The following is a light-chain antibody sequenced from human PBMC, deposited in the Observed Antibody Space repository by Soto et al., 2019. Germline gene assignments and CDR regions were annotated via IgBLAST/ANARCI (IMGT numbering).Light chain of an antibody. V-gene: IGLV2-14*01. CDR1: SSDVGGYNF. J-gene: IGLJ1*01. CDR2: EVT. CDR3: CSYTSSTTFV. Sequence: QSALTQPASVSGSPGQSITVSCTGTSSDVGGYNFVSWFQQHPGKAPKLMIYEVTNRPSGVSNRFSGSKSGNTASLTISGLQPEDEADYYCCSYTSSTTFVFGTGTQLTVL.